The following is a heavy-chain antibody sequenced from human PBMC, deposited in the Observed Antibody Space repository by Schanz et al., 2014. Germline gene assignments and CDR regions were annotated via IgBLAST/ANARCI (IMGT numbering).Heavy chain of an antibody. CDR3: AREQIMATAGLVDY. Sequence: DVQLLESGGGLVQPGGSLRLSCAASGFTFSSYAMSWVRQAPGKGLEWVSALSGSGGSTYYADSVKGRFTISRDNSENALYLQMNSLSAEDTAVYYCAREQIMATAGLVDYWGHGTLVTVSS. CDR2: LSGSGGST. CDR1: GFTFSSYA. D-gene: IGHD6-13*01. V-gene: IGHV3-23*01. J-gene: IGHJ4*01.